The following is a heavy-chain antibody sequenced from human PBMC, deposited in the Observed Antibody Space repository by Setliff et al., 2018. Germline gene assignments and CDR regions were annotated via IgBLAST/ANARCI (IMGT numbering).Heavy chain of an antibody. D-gene: IGHD3-3*01. CDR2: INHSGST. Sequence: SETLSLTCTVYGGSFGGYYWSWIRQPPGKGLEWIGEINHSGSTNYNPSLKSRVTISVDTSKNQFSLKLSSVTAADTAVYYCARGRGLEWLPESWFDPWGQGTLVTVSS. CDR3: ARGRGLEWLPESWFDP. CDR1: GGSFGGYY. V-gene: IGHV4-34*01. J-gene: IGHJ5*02.